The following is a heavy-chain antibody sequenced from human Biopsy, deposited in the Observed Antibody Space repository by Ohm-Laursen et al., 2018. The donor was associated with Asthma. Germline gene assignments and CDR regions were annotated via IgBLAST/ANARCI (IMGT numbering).Heavy chain of an antibody. CDR1: GFTFSTYG. V-gene: IGHV3-30*03. D-gene: IGHD2-21*01. J-gene: IGHJ6*02. Sequence: SLRLSCSASGFTFSTYGMHWVRQAPGKGLEWVAYIAWDGINSYYADSVKGRFTISRDNSRNTLYLQKNSLRADDTAVYYCARAGESNLVGGLDVWGQGTTVIVS. CDR3: ARAGESNLVGGLDV. CDR2: IAWDGINS.